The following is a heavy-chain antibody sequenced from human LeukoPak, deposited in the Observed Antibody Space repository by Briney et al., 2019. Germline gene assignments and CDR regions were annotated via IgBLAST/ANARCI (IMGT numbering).Heavy chain of an antibody. J-gene: IGHJ4*02. CDR2: INHSGST. CDR1: GGSFSGYY. Sequence: SETLSLTCAVYGGSFSGYYWSWIRQPPGKGLEWIGEINHSGSTNYNPSLKSRVTISVDTSKNQFSLKLSSVTAADTAVYYCASAVDTAMVTSYYFDYWGQGTLVTVFS. CDR3: ASAVDTAMVTSYYFDY. V-gene: IGHV4-34*01. D-gene: IGHD5-18*01.